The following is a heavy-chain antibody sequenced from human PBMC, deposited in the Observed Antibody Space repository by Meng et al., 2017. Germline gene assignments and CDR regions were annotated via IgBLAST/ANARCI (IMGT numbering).Heavy chain of an antibody. CDR3: AHFDY. CDR2: ISYDGSNK. Sequence: VQLVESGGGVVQPGRSLRLSCEASGFTFSSYAMHWVRQAPGKGLEWVAVISYDGSNKYYADSVKGRFTISRDNSKNTLYLQMNSLRAEDTAVYYCAHFDYWGQGTLVTVSS. CDR1: GFTFSSYA. V-gene: IGHV3-30*01. J-gene: IGHJ4*02.